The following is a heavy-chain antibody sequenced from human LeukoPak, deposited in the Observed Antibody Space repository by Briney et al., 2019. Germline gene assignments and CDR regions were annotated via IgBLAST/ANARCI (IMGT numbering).Heavy chain of an antibody. Sequence: PGGSLRLSCAASGFTFSSHVMTWVRQAPGKGPEWVSGISGSGAGTYYADSVKGRFTISRDNSKNTLYLQMNSLRAEDTAVYYCAKVGYRYLDYWGQGTLVTVSS. D-gene: IGHD5-24*01. CDR1: GFTFSSHV. J-gene: IGHJ4*02. CDR3: AKVGYRYLDY. CDR2: ISGSGAGT. V-gene: IGHV3-23*01.